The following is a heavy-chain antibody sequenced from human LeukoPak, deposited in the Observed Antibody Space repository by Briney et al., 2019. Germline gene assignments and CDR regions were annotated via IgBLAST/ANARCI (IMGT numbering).Heavy chain of an antibody. CDR3: ARHVRFLEWLSSYYFDY. J-gene: IGHJ4*02. D-gene: IGHD3-3*01. CDR2: IYYSGST. CDR1: GGSFSSYY. Sequence: SETLSLTCAVYGGSFSSYYWGWIRQPPGKGLEWMGSIYYSGSTYYNPSLKSRVTISVDTSKSQFSLRLTSVTAADTAVYYCARHVRFLEWLSSYYFDYWGQGTLVTVSS. V-gene: IGHV4-39*01.